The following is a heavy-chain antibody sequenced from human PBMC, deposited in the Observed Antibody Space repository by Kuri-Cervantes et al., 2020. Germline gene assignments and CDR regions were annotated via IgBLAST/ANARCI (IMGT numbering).Heavy chain of an antibody. CDR3: ARGKSMWGSSRGYFDY. J-gene: IGHJ4*02. D-gene: IGHD6-6*01. Sequence: LRLSCTVSGASINSGGYYWSWIRQHPGKGLEWIGYIYYSGSTYYNPSLKSRVSISVDTSKNQFSLKLNSVTAADTAVFYCARGKSMWGSSRGYFDYWGQGTLVTVSS. V-gene: IGHV4-31*03. CDR1: GASINSGGYY. CDR2: IYYSGST.